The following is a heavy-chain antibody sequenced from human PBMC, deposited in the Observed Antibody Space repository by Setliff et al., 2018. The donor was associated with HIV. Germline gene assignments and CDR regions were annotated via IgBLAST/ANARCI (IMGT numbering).Heavy chain of an antibody. CDR3: ARDAGYSGSAWNY. D-gene: IGHD5-12*01. J-gene: IGHJ4*02. CDR2: IIPIFGTA. CDR1: GGTFSSYA. Sequence: GASVKVSCKASGGTFSSYAISWVRQAPGQGLEWMGGIIPIFGTANYAQKFQGRVTITRDTSASTAYMDLSSLRSEDTAVYYCARDAGYSGSAWNYWGQGTLVTVSS. V-gene: IGHV1-69*05.